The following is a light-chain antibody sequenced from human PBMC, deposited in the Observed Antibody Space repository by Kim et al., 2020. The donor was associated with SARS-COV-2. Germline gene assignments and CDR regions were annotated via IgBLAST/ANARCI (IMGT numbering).Light chain of an antibody. V-gene: IGKV1D-16*01. CDR2: AAS. CDR1: QGINTW. Sequence: ASVRDRVNTTCRARQGINTWLAWYQQEQKKAPKSLIYAASSLQSGVPLRFSGSGSGTEFILTNSSLQPEDFATYYCQEYMSFPLTFGGGTKVDSK. J-gene: IGKJ4*01. CDR3: QEYMSFPLT.